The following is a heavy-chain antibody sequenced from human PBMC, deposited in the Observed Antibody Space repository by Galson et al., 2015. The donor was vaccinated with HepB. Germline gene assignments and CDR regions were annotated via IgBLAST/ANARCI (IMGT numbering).Heavy chain of an antibody. CDR1: GFTFSSYA. Sequence: SLRLSCAASGFTFSSYAMHWVRQAPGKGLEWVAVISYDGSNKYYADSVKGRFTISRDNSKNTLYLQMNSLRAEDTAVYYCAREGSDRATDYWGQGTLVTVSS. J-gene: IGHJ4*02. D-gene: IGHD3-16*02. CDR2: ISYDGSNK. CDR3: AREGSDRATDY. V-gene: IGHV3-30*04.